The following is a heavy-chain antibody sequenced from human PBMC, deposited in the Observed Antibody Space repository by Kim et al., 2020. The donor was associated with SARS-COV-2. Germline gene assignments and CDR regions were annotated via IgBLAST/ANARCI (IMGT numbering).Heavy chain of an antibody. D-gene: IGHD3-16*02. J-gene: IGHJ4*02. CDR3: ARGKGRSAGELSD. V-gene: IGHV1-2*04. CDR1: GYTFTGYY. Sequence: ASVKVSCKASGYTFTGYYMHWVRQAPGQGLEWMGWINPNSGGTNYAQKFQGWVTMTRDTSISTAYMELSRLRSDDTAVYYCARGKGRSAGELSDWGQGTLVTVSS. CDR2: INPNSGGT.